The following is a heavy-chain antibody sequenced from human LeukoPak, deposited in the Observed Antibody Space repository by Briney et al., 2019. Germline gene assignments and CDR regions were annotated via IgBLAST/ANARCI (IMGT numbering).Heavy chain of an antibody. D-gene: IGHD3-16*02. J-gene: IGHJ4*02. CDR1: GFTFSGSA. CDR3: AKDGGSSEYDYVWGSYRYTPYYFDY. Sequence: PGGSLRLSCAASGFTFSGSAMHWVRQASGKGLEWVGRIRSKANSYATACAASVKGRFTISRDDSKNTAYLQMNSLRAEDTAVYYCAKDGGSSEYDYVWGSYRYTPYYFDYWGQGTLVTVSS. CDR2: IRSKANSYAT. V-gene: IGHV3-73*01.